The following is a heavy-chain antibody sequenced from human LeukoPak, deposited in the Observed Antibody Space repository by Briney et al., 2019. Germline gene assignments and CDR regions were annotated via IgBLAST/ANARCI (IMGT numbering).Heavy chain of an antibody. CDR3: AKGGIIAARPSYFDY. D-gene: IGHD6-6*01. CDR2: ISGSGGST. V-gene: IGHV3-23*01. Sequence: GGSLRLSCAASGFTFSSYAMSWVRQAPGEGLEWVSGISGSGGSTYYADSVKGRFTISRDNSKNTVYLQMNSLRAEDTAVYYCAKGGIIAARPSYFDYWGQGTLVTVSS. J-gene: IGHJ4*02. CDR1: GFTFSSYA.